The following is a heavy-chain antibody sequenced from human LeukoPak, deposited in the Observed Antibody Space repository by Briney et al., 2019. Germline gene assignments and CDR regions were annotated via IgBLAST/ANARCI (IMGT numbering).Heavy chain of an antibody. V-gene: IGHV3-66*01. Sequence: GGSLRLSCAASGFSVSSNYMTWVRQAPGKGLEWVSVIYSAGHTYYADSVNGRFTISRDNSKNTLYFQMNSLTDEDTAVYYCARGVGERYFDYWGQGTLVTVSP. J-gene: IGHJ4*02. D-gene: IGHD3-10*01. CDR1: GFSVSSNY. CDR2: IYSAGHT. CDR3: ARGVGERYFDY.